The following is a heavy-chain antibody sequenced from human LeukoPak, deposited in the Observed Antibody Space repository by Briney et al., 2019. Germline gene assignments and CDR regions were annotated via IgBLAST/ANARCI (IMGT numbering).Heavy chain of an antibody. D-gene: IGHD1-26*01. V-gene: IGHV1-2*06. CDR1: GYTFTGYY. J-gene: IGHJ1*01. Sequence: ASVKVSCKASGYTFTGYYMHWVRQAPGQGLEWMGRINPNSGGTNYAQKFQGRVTMTRDTSISTAYMELSRLRSDGTAVYYCARGYRTVGAIEYFQHWGQGALVTVSS. CDR3: ARGYRTVGAIEYFQH. CDR2: INPNSGGT.